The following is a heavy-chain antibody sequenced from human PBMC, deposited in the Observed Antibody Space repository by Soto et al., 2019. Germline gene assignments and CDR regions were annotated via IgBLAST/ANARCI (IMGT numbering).Heavy chain of an antibody. J-gene: IGHJ4*02. CDR2: IYYSGST. CDR3: ARHYDPNYHNEHYFDY. CDR1: GVSISSPHHN. D-gene: IGHD3-10*01. Sequence: PSETLSLTCTVSGVSISSPHHNWSWIRQPPGKGLEWIGYIYYSGSTYYNPSLKSRVTISVDTSKNQFSLKLSSVTAADTAVYYCARHYDPNYHNEHYFDYWGQGTLVTVSS. V-gene: IGHV4-30-4*01.